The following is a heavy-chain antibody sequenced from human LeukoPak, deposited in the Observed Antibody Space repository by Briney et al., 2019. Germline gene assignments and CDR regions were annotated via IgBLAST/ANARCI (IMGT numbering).Heavy chain of an antibody. D-gene: IGHD3-10*01. J-gene: IGHJ4*02. CDR1: GYTFTNYA. Sequence: ASVKVSCKASGYTFTNYAIHWVRQAPGQRLEWMGWINAGNGYTKYSQKFQGRVTITRDTSASIAYMKLSSLRSEDTAVYYCARDRGVTMVRGVIDSFDYWGQGTLVTVSS. V-gene: IGHV1-3*01. CDR2: INAGNGYT. CDR3: ARDRGVTMVRGVIDSFDY.